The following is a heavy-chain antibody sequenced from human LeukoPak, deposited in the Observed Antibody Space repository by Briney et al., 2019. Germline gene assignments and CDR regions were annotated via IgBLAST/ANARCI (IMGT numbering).Heavy chain of an antibody. CDR3: ARGEYSSSFGMDV. Sequence: GGSLRLSCAASGFTFSSYAMHWVRQAPGKGLEWVAVISYDGSNKYYADSVKGRFTISRDNPKNTLYLQMNSLRAEDTAVYYCARGEYSSSFGMDVWGQGTTVTVSS. V-gene: IGHV3-30-3*01. CDR1: GFTFSSYA. D-gene: IGHD6-6*01. CDR2: ISYDGSNK. J-gene: IGHJ6*02.